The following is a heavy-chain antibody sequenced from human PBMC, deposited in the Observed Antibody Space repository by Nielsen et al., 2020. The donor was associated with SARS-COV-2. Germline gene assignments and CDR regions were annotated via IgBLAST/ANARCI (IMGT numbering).Heavy chain of an antibody. D-gene: IGHD3-10*01. CDR3: ARHSNYYGSGTMSGWFDP. V-gene: IGHV5-10-1*01. CDR1: GDGLSSYW. Sequence: GESLKISCKASGDGLSSYWISWVRQMPGKGPEWMGRIDPSDSYISYSPSFQGHVTISADKSISTAYLQWSSLKASDTAMYYCARHSNYYGSGTMSGWFDPWGQGTLVTVSS. CDR2: IDPSDSYI. J-gene: IGHJ5*02.